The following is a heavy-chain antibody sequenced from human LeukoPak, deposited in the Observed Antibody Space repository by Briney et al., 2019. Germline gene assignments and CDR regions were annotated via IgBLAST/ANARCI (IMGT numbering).Heavy chain of an antibody. CDR2: INAGNGNT. D-gene: IGHD6-19*01. V-gene: IGHV1-3*01. J-gene: IGHJ4*02. CDR3: ARGLPVPGNFDY. CDR1: GYTFTNYV. Sequence: PEASVNVSCKASGYTFTNYVVHWLRQAPGQRPEWMGWINAGNGNTKYSQKFQGRVTITGDTSASTAYMEVSNLTSEDTAVYYCARGLPVPGNFDYWGQGTLVTVSS.